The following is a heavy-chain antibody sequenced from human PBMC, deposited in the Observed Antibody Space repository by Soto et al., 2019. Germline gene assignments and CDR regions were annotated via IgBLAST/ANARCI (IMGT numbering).Heavy chain of an antibody. CDR3: ARRRYDFWSGFDY. J-gene: IGHJ4*02. V-gene: IGHV1-3*01. CDR2: INAGNGNT. Sequence: GASVKVSCKASGYAFTSYAMHWVRQAPGQRLEWMGWINAGNGNTKYSQKFQGRVTITRDTSASTAYMELSSLRSEDTAVYYCARRRYDFWSGFDYWGQGTLVTVSS. D-gene: IGHD3-3*01. CDR1: GYAFTSYA.